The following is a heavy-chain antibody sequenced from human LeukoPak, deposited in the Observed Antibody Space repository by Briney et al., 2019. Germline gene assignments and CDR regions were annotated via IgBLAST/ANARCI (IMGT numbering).Heavy chain of an antibody. D-gene: IGHD4-17*01. CDR1: GFTFDDYG. CDR3: ARGFYGDYDYYYYMDV. J-gene: IGHJ6*03. CDR2: INWNGGST. V-gene: IGHV3-20*04. Sequence: GGSLRLSCAASGFTFDDYGMSWVRQAPGKGLEWVSGINWNGGSTGYADSVKGRFTISRDNAKNSLYLQMNSLRAEDTALYYCARGFYGDYDYYYYMDVWGKGTTATVSS.